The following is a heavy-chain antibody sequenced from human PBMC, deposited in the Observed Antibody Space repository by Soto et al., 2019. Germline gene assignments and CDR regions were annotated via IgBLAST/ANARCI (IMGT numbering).Heavy chain of an antibody. Sequence: QVQLVQSGTEEKRPGASMKDSCRTSGYRFTSHFMHWVRQAPGQRLEWIGWINTANGDTKYSQKFRGRVTLTRDTSASTAFMELSSLTSEDSAVYYCARGTGSSWFDYWGQGTLVTVSS. D-gene: IGHD6-13*01. J-gene: IGHJ4*02. CDR2: INTANGDT. CDR1: GYRFTSHF. V-gene: IGHV1-3*04. CDR3: ARGTGSSWFDY.